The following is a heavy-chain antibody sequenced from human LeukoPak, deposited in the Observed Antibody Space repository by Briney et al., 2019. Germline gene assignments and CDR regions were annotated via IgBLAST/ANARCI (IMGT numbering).Heavy chain of an antibody. V-gene: IGHV3-66*01. CDR2: IYSGGST. D-gene: IGHD1-26*01. J-gene: IGHJ5*02. Sequence: GGSLRLSCAVSGFTVSSNYMSWVRQAPGKGLEWVSVIYSGGSTYYADSVKGRFTISRDNSKNTPYLQMNSLRAEDTAVYYCARDRSYGFTWFDPWGQGTLVTVSS. CDR3: ARDRSYGFTWFDP. CDR1: GFTVSSNY.